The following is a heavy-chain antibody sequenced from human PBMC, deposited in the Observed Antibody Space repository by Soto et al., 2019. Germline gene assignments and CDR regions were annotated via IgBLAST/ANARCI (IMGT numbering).Heavy chain of an antibody. Sequence: KVSCKASGYTFTSYWIGWVRQMPGKGLEWMGIIYPGDSDTRYSPSFQGQVTISADKSISTAYLQWSSLKASDTAMYYCARTYYYDSSGPNDYYGMDVWGQGTTVTVSS. CDR2: IYPGDSDT. D-gene: IGHD3-22*01. V-gene: IGHV5-51*01. J-gene: IGHJ6*02. CDR3: ARTYYYDSSGPNDYYGMDV. CDR1: GYTFTSYW.